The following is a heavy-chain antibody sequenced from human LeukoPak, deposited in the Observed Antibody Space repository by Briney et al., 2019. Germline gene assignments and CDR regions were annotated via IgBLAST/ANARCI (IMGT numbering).Heavy chain of an antibody. CDR2: IYYSGST. CDR3: ARHRKYYDFWSGLGAFDI. Sequence: PSETLSLTCTVAGGSISSSSYYWGGVRQPPGKGLEWIGSIYYSGSTYYNPSLKSRVTISVDTSKNQFSLKLSSVTAADTAVYYCARHRKYYDFWSGLGAFDIWGQGTMVTVSS. D-gene: IGHD3-3*01. CDR1: GGSISSSSYY. J-gene: IGHJ3*02. V-gene: IGHV4-39*01.